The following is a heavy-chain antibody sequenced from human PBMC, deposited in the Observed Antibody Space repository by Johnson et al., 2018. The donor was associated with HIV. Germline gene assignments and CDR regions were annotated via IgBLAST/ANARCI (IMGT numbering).Heavy chain of an antibody. Sequence: MLLVESGGGVVQPGRSLRLSCAASGFTFSSYWMSWVRQAPGKGLEWVANIKQDGSEKYYVDSVKGRFTISRDNSKNTLYLQLNNLRAEDTAVYYCARDGGYCSSTSCFRHWASAFDIWGQGTMVTVSS. J-gene: IGHJ3*02. V-gene: IGHV3-7*01. CDR3: ARDGGYCSSTSCFRHWASAFDI. D-gene: IGHD2-2*01. CDR2: IKQDGSEK. CDR1: GFTFSSYW.